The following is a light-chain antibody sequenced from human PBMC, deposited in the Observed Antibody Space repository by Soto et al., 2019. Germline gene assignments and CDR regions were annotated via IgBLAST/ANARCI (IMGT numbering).Light chain of an antibody. CDR3: QQRSNWPWT. Sequence: EIVLTQSPATLSLSPGERATLSCRASQTVTTYLGWYQQRPGQAPRLLIYDASNRATGIPARFSGSGSGTDFTLTISSLEPEDFAVYYCQQRSNWPWTFGQGNKVEIK. J-gene: IGKJ1*01. CDR1: QTVTTY. V-gene: IGKV3-11*01. CDR2: DAS.